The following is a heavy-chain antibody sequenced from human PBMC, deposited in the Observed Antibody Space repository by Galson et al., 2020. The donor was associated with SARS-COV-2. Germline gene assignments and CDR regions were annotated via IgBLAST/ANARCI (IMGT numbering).Heavy chain of an antibody. CDR2: IKSKTDGGTT. CDR1: GFTFSNAW. CDR3: TTGQWFGDLSPFYD. J-gene: IGHJ4*02. D-gene: IGHD3-10*01. Sequence: GGSLRLSCAASGFTFSNAWMSWVRQAPGKGLEWVGRIKSKTDGGTTDYAAPVKGRFTISRDDSTNTLYLQMNSLKTEDTAVYYCTTGQWFGDLSPFYDWGQGTWVTVSS. V-gene: IGHV3-15*01.